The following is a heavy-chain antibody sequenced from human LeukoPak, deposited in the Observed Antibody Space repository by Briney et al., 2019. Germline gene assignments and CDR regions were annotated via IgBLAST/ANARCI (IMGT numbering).Heavy chain of an antibody. CDR3: ARGSGAMGPYYMDV. CDR2: IYYSGST. CDR1: VGSISSGGYY. V-gene: IGHV4-31*03. D-gene: IGHD3-10*01. Sequence: PSETLSLTCTVSVGSISSGGYYWSWIRQHPGKGLEWIGYIYYSGSTYYNPSLKSRVTISVDTSKNQSSLKLSAVTAADTAVYYCARGSGAMGPYYMDVWGKGTTVSVSS. J-gene: IGHJ6*03.